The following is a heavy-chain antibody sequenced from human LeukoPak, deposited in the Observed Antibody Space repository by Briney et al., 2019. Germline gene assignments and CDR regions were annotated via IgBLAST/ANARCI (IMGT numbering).Heavy chain of an antibody. J-gene: IGHJ4*02. CDR2: ISSRGNTI. D-gene: IGHD5-18*01. CDR3: ARDGVVDTEDY. CDR1: GVTFSGYY. Sequence: PGGSLRLSCAASGVTFSGYYMNWIRQAPGKGQEWVSHISSRGNTIYYADSVKGRFTISRDKAKNSLYLRMNNLRAEDTAVYYCARDGVVDTEDYWGQGTLVTVSS. V-gene: IGHV3-11*01.